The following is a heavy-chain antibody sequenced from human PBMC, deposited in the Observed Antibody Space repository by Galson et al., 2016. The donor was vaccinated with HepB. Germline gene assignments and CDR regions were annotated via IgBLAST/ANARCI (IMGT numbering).Heavy chain of an antibody. J-gene: IGHJ4*02. CDR2: IYSGGST. V-gene: IGHV3-66*01. D-gene: IGHD3-3*01. CDR1: GFTVFNNY. Sequence: LRLSCAASGFTVFNNYMTWVRQAPGNWLEWVSLIYSGGSTHYADSVKGRFTISRDSSKNTLYLQMNTLRSEDAAVYYCARSQISGVVNGPYWGQGTLVTVSS. CDR3: ARSQISGVVNGPY.